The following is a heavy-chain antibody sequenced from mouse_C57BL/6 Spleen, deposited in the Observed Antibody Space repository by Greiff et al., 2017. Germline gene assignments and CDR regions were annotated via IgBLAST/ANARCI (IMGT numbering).Heavy chain of an antibody. J-gene: IGHJ4*01. V-gene: IGHV2-9-1*01. CDR1: GFSLTSYA. CDR3: ARKFDYDKEVGYAMDY. CDR2: IWTGGGA. D-gene: IGHD2-4*01. Sequence: QVQLQESGPGLVAPSQSLSITCTVSGFSLTSYAISWVRQPPGKGLEWLGGIWTGGGANNNSALNSRLSIGKDNSKSQVVLKMNSLQTDDTARYYCARKFDYDKEVGYAMDYWGQGTSVTVSS.